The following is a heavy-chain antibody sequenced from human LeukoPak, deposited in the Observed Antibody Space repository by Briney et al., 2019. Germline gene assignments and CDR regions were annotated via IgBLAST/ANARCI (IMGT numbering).Heavy chain of an antibody. D-gene: IGHD2-15*01. CDR3: ARGSTESGGSALYYYYYMDV. V-gene: IGHV1-69*04. CDR2: IIPILGIA. Sequence: ASVKVSCKASGGTFSSYAISWVRQAPGQGLEWMGRIIPILGIANYAQKFQGRVTITADKSTSTDYMELSSLRSEDTAVYYCARGSTESGGSALYYYYYMDVWGKGTTVTVSS. CDR1: GGTFSSYA. J-gene: IGHJ6*03.